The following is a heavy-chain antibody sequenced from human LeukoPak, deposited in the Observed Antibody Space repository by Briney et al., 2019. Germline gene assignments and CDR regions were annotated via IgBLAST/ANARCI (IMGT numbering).Heavy chain of an antibody. Sequence: SPSETLSLTCTVSGGSITGYHWSWIRQSAGKGLEWIGRLHTSGSGSATFNPSLQSRVTVSIDKSKNQFSLNLISVTAADTAVYYCAREPAGVPEYYFDYWGQGTLVTVSS. CDR2: LHTSGSGSA. V-gene: IGHV4-4*07. CDR3: AREPAGVPEYYFDY. CDR1: GGSITGYH. J-gene: IGHJ4*02.